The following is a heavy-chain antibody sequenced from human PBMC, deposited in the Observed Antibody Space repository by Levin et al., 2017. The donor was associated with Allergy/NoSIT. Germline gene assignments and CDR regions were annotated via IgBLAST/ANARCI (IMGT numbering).Heavy chain of an antibody. D-gene: IGHD5-18*01. CDR1: GFTFSDYY. Sequence: GGSLRLSCAASGFTFSDYYMSWIRQAPGKGLEWVSYISSSSSYTNYADSVKGRFTISRDNAKNSLYLQMNSLRAEDTAVYYCARDRGYSYMDVWGKGTTVTVSS. CDR3: ARDRGYSYMDV. CDR2: ISSSSSYT. V-gene: IGHV3-11*05. J-gene: IGHJ6*03.